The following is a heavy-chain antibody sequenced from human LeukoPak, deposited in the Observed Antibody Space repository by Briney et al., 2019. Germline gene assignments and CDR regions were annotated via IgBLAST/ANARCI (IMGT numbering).Heavy chain of an antibody. CDR1: GGTFSSYA. CDR2: IIPIFGTA. V-gene: IGHV1-69*13. J-gene: IGHJ4*02. CDR3: ARSLRDFWSGFDY. Sequence: SVKVSCKASGGTFSSYAISWVRQAPGQGLEWMGGIIPIFGTANYAQKFQGRVTITADESTSSAYMELSSLRSEDTAVYYCARSLRDFWSGFDYWGQGTLVTVSS. D-gene: IGHD3-3*01.